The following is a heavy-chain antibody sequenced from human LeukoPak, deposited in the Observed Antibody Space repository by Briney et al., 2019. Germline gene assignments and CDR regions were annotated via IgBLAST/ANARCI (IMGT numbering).Heavy chain of an antibody. CDR2: FDPEDGET. Sequence: ASVKVSSKASGYTFTAYYTHWVRQAPGKGLERMGGFDPEDGETIYAQKFQGRVTMTEDTSTDTAYMELSSLRSEDTAVYYCATVSDHSSGWYGDYWGQGTLVTVSS. J-gene: IGHJ4*02. V-gene: IGHV1-24*01. D-gene: IGHD6-19*01. CDR1: GYTFTAYY. CDR3: ATVSDHSSGWYGDY.